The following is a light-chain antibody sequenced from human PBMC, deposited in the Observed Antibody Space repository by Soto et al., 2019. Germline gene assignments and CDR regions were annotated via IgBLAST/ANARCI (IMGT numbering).Light chain of an antibody. V-gene: IGKV1-13*02. J-gene: IGKJ4*01. CDR2: DAS. Sequence: AIQLTQSPSSLSASVGDRVTITCRASQGISSALAWYQQKPGKAPKLLIYDASSLESGVPSRFSGSGSGTDFTITISSLQPEDFATYYFLQFNSYPITFGGGTKVEIK. CDR3: LQFNSYPIT. CDR1: QGISSA.